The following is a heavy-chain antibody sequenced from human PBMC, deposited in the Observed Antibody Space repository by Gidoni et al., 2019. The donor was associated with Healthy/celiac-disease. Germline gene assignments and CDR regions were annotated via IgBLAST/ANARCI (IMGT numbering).Heavy chain of an antibody. CDR2: ISYDGSNK. D-gene: IGHD5-18*01. J-gene: IGHJ1*01. V-gene: IGHV3-30*18. CDR3: AKDPTANTATLLQH. Sequence: QVQLVESGGGVVQPGRSLRLSCAASGFTFSSYGMHWVRQAPGKGLEWVAVISYDGSNKYYADSVKGRFTISRDNSKNTLYLQMNSLRAEDTAVYYCAKDPTANTATLLQHWGQGTLVTVSS. CDR1: GFTFSSYG.